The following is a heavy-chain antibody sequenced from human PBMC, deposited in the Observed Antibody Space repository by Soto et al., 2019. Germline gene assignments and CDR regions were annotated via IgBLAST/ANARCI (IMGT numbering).Heavy chain of an antibody. V-gene: IGHV3-33*01. J-gene: IGHJ6*02. CDR3: ARDLAYCGGDCLFYGTDG. Sequence: GGSLRLSCAASGFTFSSYGMHWVRQAPGKGLEWVAVIWYDGSNKYYADSVKGRFTISRDNSKNTLYLQMNSLRAEDTAVYYCARDLAYCGGDCLFYGTDGWGQGTMVTVSS. D-gene: IGHD2-21*02. CDR2: IWYDGSNK. CDR1: GFTFSSYG.